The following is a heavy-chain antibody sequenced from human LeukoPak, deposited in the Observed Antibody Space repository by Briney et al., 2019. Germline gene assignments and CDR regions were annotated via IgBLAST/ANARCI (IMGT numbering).Heavy chain of an antibody. Sequence: PGTSLRLSCAASGFTFISYAIHWVRQAPGKGLEWVAVISFHGTDSFYADSVKGRFTISRDNSKNTLYLQMNSLRAEDTAVYYCARQPRGTTARGAFDIWGQGTMVTVSS. CDR3: ARQPRGTTARGAFDI. CDR1: GFTFISYA. CDR2: ISFHGTDS. V-gene: IGHV3-30*04. D-gene: IGHD1-1*01. J-gene: IGHJ3*02.